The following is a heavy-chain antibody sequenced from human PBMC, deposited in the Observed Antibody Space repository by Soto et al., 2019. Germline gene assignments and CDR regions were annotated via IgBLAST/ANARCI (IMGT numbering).Heavy chain of an antibody. CDR2: IDPSDSYN. CDR3: ARHDGTHGGGVGATTYYYYGMDV. J-gene: IGHJ6*02. Sequence: GESLKISCKGSGYSFTSYWISWVRQMPGKGLEWMGRIDPSDSYNNYRPSFQGHVTISADKSISTAYLQWSSLKASDTAMYYCARHDGTHGGGVGATTYYYYGMDVWGQETTVTVSS. V-gene: IGHV5-10-1*01. CDR1: GYSFTSYW. D-gene: IGHD1-26*01.